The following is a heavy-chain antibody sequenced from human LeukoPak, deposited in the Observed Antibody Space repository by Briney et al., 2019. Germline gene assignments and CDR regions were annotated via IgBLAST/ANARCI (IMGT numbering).Heavy chain of an antibody. CDR3: ARAAVDIAAAELFDY. Sequence: ASVKVSCKSSVYTFTSYGISWVRQAPGQGLEWMGWISAYNGNTNYAQKLQGRVTMTTDTSTSTAYMELRSLRSDDTAVYYCARAAVDIAAAELFDYWGQGTLVTVSS. V-gene: IGHV1-18*01. CDR2: ISAYNGNT. J-gene: IGHJ4*02. D-gene: IGHD6-13*01. CDR1: VYTFTSYG.